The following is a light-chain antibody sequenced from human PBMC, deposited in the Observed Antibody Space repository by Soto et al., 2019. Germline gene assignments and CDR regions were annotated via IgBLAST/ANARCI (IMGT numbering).Light chain of an antibody. Sequence: EIVMTQSPATLSVAAGERATLSCRASQSISSNLAWYQQKPGQAPRLLIYRASIRATGIPARFSGSGSGTEFTLTISSLQSVDFAVYYCQHYNNWPPWTFGQGTKVEIK. CDR3: QHYNNWPPWT. J-gene: IGKJ1*01. V-gene: IGKV3-15*01. CDR2: RAS. CDR1: QSISSN.